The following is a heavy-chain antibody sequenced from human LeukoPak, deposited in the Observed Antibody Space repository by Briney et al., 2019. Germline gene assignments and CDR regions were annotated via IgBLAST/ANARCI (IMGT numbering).Heavy chain of an antibody. Sequence: SETLSLTCTVSGGSMSPYHWGWIRQPPGKGLEWTGYIYYSGSTNYNPSLKSRVTISVDTSKNQFSLKLSSVTAADTAIYCCARAVSGRFAYWGQGTLVTVSS. CDR2: IYYSGST. D-gene: IGHD6-19*01. J-gene: IGHJ4*02. CDR1: GGSMSPYH. V-gene: IGHV4-59*08. CDR3: ARAVSGRFAY.